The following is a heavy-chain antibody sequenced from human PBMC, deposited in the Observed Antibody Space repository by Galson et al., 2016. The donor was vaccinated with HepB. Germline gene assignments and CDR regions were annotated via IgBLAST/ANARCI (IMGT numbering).Heavy chain of an antibody. Sequence: SLRPSCAASRFTFSTYSMNWVRQAPGKGLEWVSSISSSSSNIFYADSVKGRFTISRDNAKNSLYLQMNSLRAEDTAVYYCARDRSYGDYEDYYFDYWGQGTRVTVSS. CDR2: ISSSSSNI. D-gene: IGHD4-17*01. CDR1: RFTFSTYS. CDR3: ARDRSYGDYEDYYFDY. V-gene: IGHV3-21*01. J-gene: IGHJ4*02.